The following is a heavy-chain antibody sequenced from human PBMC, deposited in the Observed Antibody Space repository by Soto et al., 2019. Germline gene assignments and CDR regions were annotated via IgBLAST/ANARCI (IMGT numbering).Heavy chain of an antibody. V-gene: IGHV5-51*01. CDR3: ARLLGYSYGYQKFFDY. CDR2: IYPGDFDT. J-gene: IGHJ4*02. CDR1: GYNFNTYW. D-gene: IGHD5-18*01. Sequence: PGESLKISCTGSGYNFNTYWIVWVRQMPGKGLEWMGIIYPGDFDTRYSQSFQGHLTMSVDKSINTAYLQWSSLETSDTAMYYCARLLGYSYGYQKFFDYWGQGPPVTVSS.